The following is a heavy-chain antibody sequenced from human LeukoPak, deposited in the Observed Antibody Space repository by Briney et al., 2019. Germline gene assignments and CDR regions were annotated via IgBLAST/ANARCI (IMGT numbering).Heavy chain of an antibody. CDR3: ARDRTTYYYDSSGYYV. J-gene: IGHJ4*02. V-gene: IGHV3-33*01. CDR2: IWYDGSNK. D-gene: IGHD3-22*01. CDR1: GFTFSSYG. Sequence: PGRSLRLSCAASGFTFSSYGMHWVRQAPGKGLEWVAVIWYDGSNKYYADSVKGRFTISRDSSKNTLYLQMNSLRAEDTAVYYCARDRTTYYYDSSGYYVWGQGTLVTVSS.